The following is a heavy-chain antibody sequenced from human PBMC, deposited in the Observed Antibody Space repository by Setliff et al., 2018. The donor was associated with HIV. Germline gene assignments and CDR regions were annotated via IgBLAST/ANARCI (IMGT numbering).Heavy chain of an antibody. Sequence: SETLSLTCVVYGGSFTNYYWSWIRQPPGKGLECIGEINHSGSTNYNPSLKSRVTISVDTSKNQFSLKLNSVTAADTAVYFCARKVGGDFDYWGQGTPVTVSS. J-gene: IGHJ4*02. CDR2: INHSGST. CDR3: ARKVGGDFDY. CDR1: GGSFTNYY. V-gene: IGHV4-34*01. D-gene: IGHD1-26*01.